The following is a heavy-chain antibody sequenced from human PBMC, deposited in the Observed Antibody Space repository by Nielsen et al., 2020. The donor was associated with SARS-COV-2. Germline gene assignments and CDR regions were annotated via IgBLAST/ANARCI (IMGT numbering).Heavy chain of an antibody. V-gene: IGHV3-53*04. CDR1: GFIVSKNY. Sequence: GESLKISCAASGFIVSKNYMNWVRQAPGKGLEWVSVMYSAGTTYYADSVKGRFTISRHSSENSLYLQMNSLRADDTALYYCARGGYCSSSSCYNAFDVWGEGTMVLVSS. CDR3: ARGGYCSSSSCYNAFDV. CDR2: MYSAGTT. J-gene: IGHJ3*01. D-gene: IGHD2-2*03.